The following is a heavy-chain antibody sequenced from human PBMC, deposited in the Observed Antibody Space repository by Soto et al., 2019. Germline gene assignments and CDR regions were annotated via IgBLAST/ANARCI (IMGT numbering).Heavy chain of an antibody. CDR1: GFTFDDYA. J-gene: IGHJ4*02. CDR2: ISWNSGTI. Sequence: EVQLVESGGGLVQPGRSLRLSCAASGFTFDDYALHWVRQAPGKGLEWVSGISWNSGTIGYADSVQGRFTISRDNDKNPRSLQMNSLRAEDTALDYRVNAGGPAGADMEFDYWGQGTLITVSS. V-gene: IGHV3-9*01. CDR3: VNAGGPAGADMEFDY. D-gene: IGHD2-2*01.